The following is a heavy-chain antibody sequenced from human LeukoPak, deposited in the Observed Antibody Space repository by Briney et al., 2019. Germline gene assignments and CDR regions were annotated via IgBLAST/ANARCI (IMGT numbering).Heavy chain of an antibody. CDR3: ARVGDVDSRLLNY. V-gene: IGHV4-34*01. Sequence: SETLSLTCAVYVGSFSGYYWSWLREPPGNGLEWLREINHSGSTNNNPSLKSRVTISLDTSKNQFSLKLTSVTAADTAVYYCARVGDVDSRLLNYWGQGTLVTVSS. D-gene: IGHD5-24*01. CDR1: VGSFSGYY. CDR2: INHSGST. J-gene: IGHJ4*02.